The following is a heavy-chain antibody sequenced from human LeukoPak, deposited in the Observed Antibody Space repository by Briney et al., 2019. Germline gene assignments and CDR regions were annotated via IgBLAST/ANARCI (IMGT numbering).Heavy chain of an antibody. Sequence: ASVKVSCKASGYTFTRYDITWVRQAPGGGLKGMGWITPYNGNTKSTQKLQGRVTMTTDTSTSTVYMELRSLTPDDTAIYFCAREGSNGSYNDYWGQGTLVTVSS. CDR3: AREGSNGSYNDY. CDR2: ITPYNGNT. V-gene: IGHV1-18*01. CDR1: GYTFTRYD. J-gene: IGHJ4*02. D-gene: IGHD1-26*01.